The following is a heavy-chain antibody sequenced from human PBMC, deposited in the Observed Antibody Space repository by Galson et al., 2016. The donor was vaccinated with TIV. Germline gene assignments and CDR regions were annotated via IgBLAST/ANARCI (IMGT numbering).Heavy chain of an antibody. J-gene: IGHJ2*01. D-gene: IGHD2-21*02. V-gene: IGHV5-51*03. CDR3: ARVSRREVTDWYFDL. CDR2: IFPNDSDI. CDR1: GYNFRSYW. Sequence: QSGAEVKKPGESLKISCKDSGYNFRSYWIAWVRQMPGKGFEWLGIIFPNDSDIRYSPYFRGLVTMSADKSTSTAYLQCSSLKASDTAMYYCARVSRREVTDWYFDLWGRGTLVTVSS.